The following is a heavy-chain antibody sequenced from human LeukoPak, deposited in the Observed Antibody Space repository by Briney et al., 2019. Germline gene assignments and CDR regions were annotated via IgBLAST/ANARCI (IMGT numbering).Heavy chain of an antibody. CDR1: GGSFSGYY. CDR3: ARGRTSGLWYFDL. D-gene: IGHD3-3*01. V-gene: IGHV4-34*01. CDR2: VNHSGST. J-gene: IGHJ2*01. Sequence: ETLSLTCAVYGGSFSGYYWSWIRQPPGKGLEWIGEVNHSGSTNYNPSLKSRVTISVDTSKNQFSLKLSSVTAADTAVYYCARGRTSGLWYFDLWGRGTLVTVSS.